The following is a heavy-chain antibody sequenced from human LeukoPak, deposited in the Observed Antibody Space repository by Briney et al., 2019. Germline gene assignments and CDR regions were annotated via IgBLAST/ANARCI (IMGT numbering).Heavy chain of an antibody. CDR1: GFTFSSYS. J-gene: IGHJ6*03. V-gene: IGHV3-21*01. Sequence: PGGSLRLSCAASGFTFSSYSMNWVRQAPGKGLEWVSSISSSSSYIYYADSVKGRFTISRDNAKNSLYLQMNSLRAEDTAVYYCARVPRSPMALTAGYYYYYYMDVWGKGTTVTVSS. CDR2: ISSSSSYI. CDR3: ARVPRSPMALTAGYYYYYYMDV. D-gene: IGHD6-13*01.